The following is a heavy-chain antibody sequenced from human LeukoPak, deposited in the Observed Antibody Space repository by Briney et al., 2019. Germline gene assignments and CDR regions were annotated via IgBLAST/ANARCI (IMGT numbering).Heavy chain of an antibody. CDR3: ARIGISARGTNFHH. J-gene: IGHJ1*01. Sequence: GASVKVSCKASQYTFTGYYMHWMRQAPGQGLEWMGWINPNSGDTNYAQKFQGRVTLTRDTSISTAYMELSRLRSDDTALYYCARIGISARGTNFHHWGQGTLVTVSS. D-gene: IGHD6-13*01. CDR2: INPNSGDT. V-gene: IGHV1-2*02. CDR1: QYTFTGYY.